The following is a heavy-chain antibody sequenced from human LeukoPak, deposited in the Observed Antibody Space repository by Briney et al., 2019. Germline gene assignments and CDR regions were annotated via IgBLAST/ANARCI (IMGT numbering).Heavy chain of an antibody. CDR3: ARVDTNDYGDYDFDY. CDR2: MNPNSGNT. D-gene: IGHD4-17*01. Sequence: ASVKVSCKASGYTFTSYDINWVRQATGQGLEWMGWMNPNSGNTGYAQKFQGRVTMTMNTSISTAYMELSSLGSEDTAVYYCARVDTNDYGDYDFDYWGQGTLVTVSS. V-gene: IGHV1-8*01. J-gene: IGHJ4*02. CDR1: GYTFTSYD.